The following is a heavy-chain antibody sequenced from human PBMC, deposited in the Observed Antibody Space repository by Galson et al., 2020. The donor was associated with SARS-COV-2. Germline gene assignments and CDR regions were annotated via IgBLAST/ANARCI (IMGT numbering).Heavy chain of an antibody. CDR2: ISYDGSNK. D-gene: IGHD3-10*01. J-gene: IGHJ6*02. CDR3: ATSTAPHYYGSGSHCGAYYYGMDV. CDR1: GFTFSSYG. V-gene: IGHV3-30*03. Sequence: GGSLRLSCAASGFTFSSYGMHWVRQAPGKGLEWVAVISYDGSNKYYADSVKGRFTISRDNSKNTLYLQMNSLRAEDTAVYYCATSTAPHYYGSGSHCGAYYYGMDVWGQGTTVTVSS.